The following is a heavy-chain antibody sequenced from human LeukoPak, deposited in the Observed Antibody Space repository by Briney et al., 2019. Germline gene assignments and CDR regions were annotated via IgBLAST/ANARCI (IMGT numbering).Heavy chain of an antibody. CDR2: INHSGST. CDR1: GGSFSGYY. D-gene: IGHD2-15*01. Sequence: SETLSLTCAVYGGSFSGYYWSWIRQPPGKGLEWIGEINHSGSTNYNPSLKSRVTISVDTSKNQFSLKPSSVTAADTAVYYCARHLYCSGGSCYNTRGGWFDPWGQGTLVTVSS. V-gene: IGHV4-34*01. J-gene: IGHJ5*02. CDR3: ARHLYCSGGSCYNTRGGWFDP.